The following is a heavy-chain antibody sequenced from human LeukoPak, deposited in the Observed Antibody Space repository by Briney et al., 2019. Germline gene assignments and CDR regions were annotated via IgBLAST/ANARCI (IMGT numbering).Heavy chain of an antibody. CDR3: ARSGLWGYFDY. J-gene: IGHJ4*02. Sequence: KPSETLSLTCTVSGGSISSYYWSWIRQPPGKGLEWIGYIYYSGSTNYNPSLKSRVTISVDTSKNQFSLKLSSVTAADTAVHYCARSGLWGYFDYWGQGTLVTVSS. CDR2: IYYSGST. V-gene: IGHV4-59*01. D-gene: IGHD5-18*01. CDR1: GGSISSYY.